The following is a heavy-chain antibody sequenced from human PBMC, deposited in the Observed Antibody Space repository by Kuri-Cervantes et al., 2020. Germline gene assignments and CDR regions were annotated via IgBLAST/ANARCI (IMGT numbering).Heavy chain of an antibody. D-gene: IGHD6-19*01. V-gene: IGHV3-48*04. CDR1: GFTFSAYS. Sequence: GESLKISCAASGFTFSAYSMNWVRQAPGKGLEWISYISSSGRIIEYGDSVKGRVTISRDNGKNSLYLQMNSLKTEDTAVYYCTTEDHGYSSGWYPYYYYYYMDVWGKGTTVTVSS. CDR2: ISSSGRII. CDR3: TTEDHGYSSGWYPYYYYYYMDV. J-gene: IGHJ6*03.